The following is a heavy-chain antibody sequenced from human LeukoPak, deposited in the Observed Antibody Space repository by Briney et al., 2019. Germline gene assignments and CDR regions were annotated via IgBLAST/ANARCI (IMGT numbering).Heavy chain of an antibody. CDR2: IRTGSNSI. D-gene: IGHD1-14*01. Sequence: GESLRLSRAASGFTFRNYHMNWIRQAPGKGLEWVSYIRTGSNSIYYADSVKGRFIISRDDARDSLHLQMNSLRAEDTAVYYCAKDNRYMRYYYYMDVWGKGTTVTVSS. J-gene: IGHJ6*03. V-gene: IGHV3-48*01. CDR1: GFTFRNYH. CDR3: AKDNRYMRYYYYMDV.